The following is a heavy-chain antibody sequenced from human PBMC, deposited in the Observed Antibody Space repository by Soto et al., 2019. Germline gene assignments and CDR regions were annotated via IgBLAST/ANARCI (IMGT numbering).Heavy chain of an antibody. CDR2: INHSGST. D-gene: IGHD3-3*01. CDR3: ARKRFLEWLLFPDPYYYDGMDV. J-gene: IGHJ6*02. V-gene: IGHV4-34*01. Sequence: PSETLSLTCAVYGGSFSGYYWSWIRQPPGKGLEWIGEINHSGSTNYNPSLKSRVTISVDTSKNQFSLKLSSVTAADKAVYYCARKRFLEWLLFPDPYYYDGMDVWGQGTTVTVSS. CDR1: GGSFSGYY.